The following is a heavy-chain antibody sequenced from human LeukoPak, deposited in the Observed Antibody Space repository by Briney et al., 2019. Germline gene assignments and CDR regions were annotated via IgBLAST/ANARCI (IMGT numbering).Heavy chain of an antibody. CDR2: ISGTGGTT. D-gene: IGHD4-17*01. V-gene: IGHV3-23*01. J-gene: IGHJ4*02. Sequence: GGSLRLSCAASGFTFSNYSMSWVRQAPGKGLEWVSTISGTGGTTYYADSVKGRFTISRDNSKNTLFLQFNSLRADDTAVYYCAKGRGTTVTAAANYWGQGTLVTVSS. CDR3: AKGRGTTVTAAANY. CDR1: GFTFSNYS.